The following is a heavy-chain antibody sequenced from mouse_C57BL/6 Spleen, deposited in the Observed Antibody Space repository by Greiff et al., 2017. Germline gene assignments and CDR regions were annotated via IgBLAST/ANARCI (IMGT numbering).Heavy chain of an antibody. D-gene: IGHD1-1*01. CDR2: INPEDGET. CDR3: AGRDYGSGYPAWFAY. J-gene: IGHJ3*01. CDR1: GFNIKDYY. V-gene: IGHV14-2*01. Sequence: EVKLMESGAELVKPGASVKLSCTASGFNIKDYYMHWVKQRTEQGLEWIGRINPEDGETKYAPKFQGKATITADNTSNTAYLQHSSLTSEDTAVYYCAGRDYGSGYPAWFAYWGQGTLVTVSA.